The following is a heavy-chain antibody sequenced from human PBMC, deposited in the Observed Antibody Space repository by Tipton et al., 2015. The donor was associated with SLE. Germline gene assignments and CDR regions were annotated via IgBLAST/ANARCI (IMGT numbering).Heavy chain of an antibody. V-gene: IGHV1-2*02. D-gene: IGHD5-18*01. CDR1: GYTFTGYY. CDR2: INPNSGGT. Sequence: QLVQSGPEVKKPGASVKVSCKASGYTFTGYYMHWVRQAPGQGLEWMGWINPNSGGTNYAQKFQGRVTMTRDTSISTAYMELSRLRSVNTAVYYCARWMDTAMVKAFDIWGQGVMVTVTS. CDR3: ARWMDTAMVKAFDI. J-gene: IGHJ3*02.